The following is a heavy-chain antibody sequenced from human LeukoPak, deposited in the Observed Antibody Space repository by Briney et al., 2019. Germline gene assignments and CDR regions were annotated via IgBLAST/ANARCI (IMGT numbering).Heavy chain of an antibody. Sequence: SETLSLTCTVSGGSISSYYWSWIRQPPGKGLEWIGEINHSGSTNYNPSLKSRVTISVDTSKNQFSLKLSSVTAADTAVYYCARGRRGGPDYWGQGTLVTVSS. D-gene: IGHD2-15*01. J-gene: IGHJ4*02. CDR1: GGSISSYY. CDR3: ARGRRGGPDY. CDR2: INHSGST. V-gene: IGHV4-34*01.